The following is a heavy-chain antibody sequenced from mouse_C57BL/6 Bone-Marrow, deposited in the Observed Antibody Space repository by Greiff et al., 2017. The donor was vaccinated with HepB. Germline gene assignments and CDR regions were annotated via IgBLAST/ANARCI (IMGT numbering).Heavy chain of an antibody. J-gene: IGHJ3*01. CDR3: ARSRYYGNSFAY. D-gene: IGHD2-1*01. Sequence: EVQLQQSGPVLVKPGASVKMSCKASGYTFTDYYMNWVKQSHGKSLEWIGVINPYNGGTSYNQKFKGKATLTVDKSSSTAYMELNSLTSEDSAVYYCARSRYYGNSFAYWGKGTLVTVSA. CDR2: INPYNGGT. CDR1: GYTFTDYY. V-gene: IGHV1-19*01.